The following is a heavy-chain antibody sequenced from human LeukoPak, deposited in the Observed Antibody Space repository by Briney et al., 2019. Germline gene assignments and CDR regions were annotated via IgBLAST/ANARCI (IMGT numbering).Heavy chain of an antibody. CDR2: IGVSGSTM. CDR3: ARERYCSSTSCPHGDLDY. D-gene: IGHD2-2*01. Sequence: PGGSLRLSCAASGFTFSSYEMNWVRQAPGKGLERVSYIGVSGSTMYYAESVKGRLTISRDNAKNSLYLQMNSLRAEDTAVYYCARERYCSSTSCPHGDLDYWGQGTLVSVSS. J-gene: IGHJ4*02. V-gene: IGHV3-48*03. CDR1: GFTFSSYE.